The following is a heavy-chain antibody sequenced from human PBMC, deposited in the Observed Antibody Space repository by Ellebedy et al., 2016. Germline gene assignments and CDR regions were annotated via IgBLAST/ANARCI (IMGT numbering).Heavy chain of an antibody. J-gene: IGHJ4*02. Sequence: ASVKVSCKASGYTFTSYAMHWVRQAPGQRLEWMGWINAGNGNTKYSQKFQGRVTITRDTSASTAYMELSSLRSEGTAVYYCASGYSSSWSRFDYWGQGTLVTVSS. CDR2: INAGNGNT. CDR1: GYTFTSYA. CDR3: ASGYSSSWSRFDY. V-gene: IGHV1-3*01. D-gene: IGHD6-13*01.